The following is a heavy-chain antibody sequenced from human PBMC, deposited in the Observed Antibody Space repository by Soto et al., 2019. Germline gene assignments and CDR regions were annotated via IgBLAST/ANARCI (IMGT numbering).Heavy chain of an antibody. CDR1: GGSVRSGSYY. D-gene: IGHD1-1*01. CDR2: IYYSGST. Sequence: PSETRSITCPVSGGSVRSGSYYCSCIRHQPWKGLECIVYIYYSGSTNYTPCLKSRVTISVDTCKNQFSLKLSSVTAADTAIYYCARVRQGCSANNCYFDPWGQGTQVTVSS. J-gene: IGHJ5*01. V-gene: IGHV4-61*01. CDR3: ARVRQGCSANNCYFDP.